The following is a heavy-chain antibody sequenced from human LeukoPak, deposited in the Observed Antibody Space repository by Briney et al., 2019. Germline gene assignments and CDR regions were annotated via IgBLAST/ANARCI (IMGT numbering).Heavy chain of an antibody. D-gene: IGHD3-9*01. CDR3: ARGFFDILTGYYHDAFDI. Sequence: SETLSLTCAVYGGSFSGYYWSWIRQPPGKGLEWIGEINHSGSTNYNPSLKSRVTISVDTSKNQFSLKLSSVTAADTAVYYCARGFFDILTGYYHDAFDIWGQGKMVTVSS. CDR2: INHSGST. CDR1: GGSFSGYY. V-gene: IGHV4-34*01. J-gene: IGHJ3*02.